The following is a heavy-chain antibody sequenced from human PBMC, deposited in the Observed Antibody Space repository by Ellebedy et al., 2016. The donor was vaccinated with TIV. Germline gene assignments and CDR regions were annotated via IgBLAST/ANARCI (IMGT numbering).Heavy chain of an antibody. CDR3: ARGFRYGSGRWPLDH. CDR1: GYTLMSYG. J-gene: IGHJ4*02. Sequence: AASVKVSCKASGYTLMSYGIFWVRHAPGQGLEWMGWVSPYDGNTNYAQKFQGRVTMTIDTSTSTGYMELRSLRSDDTAVYYCARGFRYGSGRWPLDHWGQGTLVTVSS. D-gene: IGHD4-23*01. V-gene: IGHV1-18*01. CDR2: VSPYDGNT.